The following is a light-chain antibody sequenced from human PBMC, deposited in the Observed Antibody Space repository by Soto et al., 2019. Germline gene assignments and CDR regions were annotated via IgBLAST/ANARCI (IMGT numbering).Light chain of an antibody. CDR1: QSVTNNY. CDR3: QQYDNLIT. J-gene: IGKJ4*01. CDR2: DAS. V-gene: IGKV3D-20*01. Sequence: EIVLTQSPATLSLSPGERATLSCGASQSVTNNYLAWYQQKPGLAPRLLIYDASSRATGIPDRFSGSGSGTDFTLTISRLEPEDFAVYYCQQYDNLITFGGGTKVEIK.